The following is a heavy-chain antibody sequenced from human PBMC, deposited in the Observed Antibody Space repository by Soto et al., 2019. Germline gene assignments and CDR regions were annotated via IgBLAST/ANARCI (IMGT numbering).Heavy chain of an antibody. CDR2: INAGNGNT. J-gene: IGHJ4*02. D-gene: IGHD2-15*01. CDR1: GYTFTSYA. Sequence: QVQLVQSGAEVKKPGASVKVSCKASGYTFTSYAMHWVRQAPGQRLEWMGWINAGNGNTKYSQKFQGRVTITRDTSASTAYMELSSLRSEDTAVYYWARGPGGPDGHGDYWCQGTLVTVSS. CDR3: ARGPGGPDGHGDY. V-gene: IGHV1-3*01.